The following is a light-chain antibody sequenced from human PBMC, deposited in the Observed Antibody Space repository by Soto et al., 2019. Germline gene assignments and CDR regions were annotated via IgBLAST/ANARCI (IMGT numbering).Light chain of an antibody. CDR3: EQYMSSVT. CDR1: QSVDTTF. V-gene: IGKV3-20*01. J-gene: IGKJ1*01. CDR2: GAS. Sequence: EIVLTQSPGSLSLSPGQRATLSCRASQSVDTTFFAWYQKKPGQAPRLLIYGASKRATGLPDRFSGSGSGNDFTLIISRLEPEDFAVYYCEQYMSSVTFGQGTKVEIK.